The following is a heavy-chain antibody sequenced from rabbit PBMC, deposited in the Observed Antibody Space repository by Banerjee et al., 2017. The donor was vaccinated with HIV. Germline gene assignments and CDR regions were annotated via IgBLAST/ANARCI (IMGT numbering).Heavy chain of an antibody. Sequence: EESGGDLVKPEGSLTLTCTASGFSFSSSYWICWVRQAPGKGLEWNACIATGDDTTDYASWAKGRFTISKTSSTTVTLQMTSLTAADTATYFCARDACTSSTDYAYYFNLWGPGTLVTVS. J-gene: IGHJ4*01. CDR1: GFSFSSSYW. CDR2: IATGDDTT. V-gene: IGHV1S45*01. D-gene: IGHD1-1*01. CDR3: ARDACTSSTDYAYYFNL.